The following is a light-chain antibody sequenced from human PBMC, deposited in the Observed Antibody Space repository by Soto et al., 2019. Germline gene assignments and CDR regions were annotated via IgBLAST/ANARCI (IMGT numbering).Light chain of an antibody. J-gene: IGKJ1*01. V-gene: IGKV1-5*03. CDR1: QSISGW. CDR2: KAT. CDR3: QQYSTKSWT. Sequence: DIQMTQSPSTLSAFVGDRVTISCRASQSISGWLAWYQQKPGKAPKLLIYKATSLETGVPSRFSGSGSGTEFTPTISSLQPDDSATYYCQQYSTKSWTFGPGTKLEIK.